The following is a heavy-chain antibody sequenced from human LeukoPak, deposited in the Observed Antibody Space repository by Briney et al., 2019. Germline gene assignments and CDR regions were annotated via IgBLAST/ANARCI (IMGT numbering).Heavy chain of an antibody. Sequence: GASVKVSCKTSGDSFTTYYFHCVRQAPGQGLEWVATINPKDGSTDFAENFRGRVTLTRDTSTTTLYMDLHSLESADTAVYYCARDRGCTTSSCYRTGLRWFDPWGQGTLVIVSS. CDR3: ARDRGCTTSSCYRTGLRWFDP. J-gene: IGHJ5*02. V-gene: IGHV1-46*01. D-gene: IGHD2-2*01. CDR2: INPKDGST. CDR1: GDSFTTYY.